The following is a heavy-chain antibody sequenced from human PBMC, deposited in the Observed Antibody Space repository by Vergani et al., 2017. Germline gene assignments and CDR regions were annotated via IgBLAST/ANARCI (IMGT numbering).Heavy chain of an antibody. CDR2: IYYSGST. J-gene: IGHJ6*02. D-gene: IGHD3-9*01. Sequence: QVQLQESGPGLVKPSETLSLTCTVSGGSVSSGSYYWSWIRQPPGKGLEWIGYIYYSGSTNYNPSLKSRVTISVDTSKNQFSLKLSSVTAADTAVYYCARSTRYFDWLLPYYYYYGMDVWGQGTTVTVSS. CDR1: GGSVSSGSYY. CDR3: ARSTRYFDWLLPYYYYYGMDV. V-gene: IGHV4-61*01.